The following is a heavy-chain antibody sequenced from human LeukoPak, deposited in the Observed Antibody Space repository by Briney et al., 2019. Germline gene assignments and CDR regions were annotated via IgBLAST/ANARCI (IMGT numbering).Heavy chain of an antibody. CDR1: AFTFSNYW. Sequence: GGSLRLSCAASAFTFSNYWMSWVRQAPGKGLEWVANIKEDGSEEYYVDSVKGRFTISRDNAKNSLYLQMNSLRVEDTAVYYCARDRTYYYDSSGYYEDYWGQGTLVTVSS. CDR3: ARDRTYYYDSSGYYEDY. CDR2: IKEDGSEE. V-gene: IGHV3-7*01. D-gene: IGHD3-22*01. J-gene: IGHJ4*02.